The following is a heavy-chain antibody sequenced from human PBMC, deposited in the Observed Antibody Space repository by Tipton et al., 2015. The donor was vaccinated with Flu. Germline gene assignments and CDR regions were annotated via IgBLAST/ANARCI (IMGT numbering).Heavy chain of an antibody. D-gene: IGHD3-9*01. CDR3: AREMGEFES. Sequence: QVQLVQSGAEVKKPGASVKVSCSAAGYSFSGYYMHWVRQARGQGLEWMGWINLDSGVTVYAQKFEGRVTMTRDTSISTAYMELSRLRSDDTAVYYCAREMGEFESWGQGTHVTVS. J-gene: IGHJ4*02. CDR2: INLDSGVT. CDR1: GYSFSGYY. V-gene: IGHV1-2*02.